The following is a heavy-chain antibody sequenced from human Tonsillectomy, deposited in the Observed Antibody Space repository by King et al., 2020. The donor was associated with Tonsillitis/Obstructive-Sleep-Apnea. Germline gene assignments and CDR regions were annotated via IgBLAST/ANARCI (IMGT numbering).Heavy chain of an antibody. CDR2: ISSEGKNK. Sequence: VQLVESGGGVVQPGRSLRLSCAASGFTLSSSGIHWVRQGPGKGLEWGAVISSEGKNKYYADSVKGRFTISKDNSKNTLYLQMNSLRTEDTAVYYCAKYRSYSLSFDYWGPGTLVTVSS. J-gene: IGHJ4*02. CDR1: GFTLSSSG. V-gene: IGHV3-30*18. D-gene: IGHD5-18*01. CDR3: AKYRSYSLSFDY.